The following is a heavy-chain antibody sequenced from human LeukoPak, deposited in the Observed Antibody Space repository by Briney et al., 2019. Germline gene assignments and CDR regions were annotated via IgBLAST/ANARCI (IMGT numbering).Heavy chain of an antibody. CDR3: ARAGSGSYYYYMDV. CDR2: ISGYNGNT. D-gene: IGHD3-10*01. Sequence: ASVKVSCKASGYTFTGYYMHWVRQAPGQGLEWMGWISGYNGNTNYAQKFQGRVTMTTDTSTSIAYMELRSLGSDDTAVYYCARAGSGSYYYYMDVWGKGTTVTFSS. CDR1: GYTFTGYY. J-gene: IGHJ6*03. V-gene: IGHV1-18*04.